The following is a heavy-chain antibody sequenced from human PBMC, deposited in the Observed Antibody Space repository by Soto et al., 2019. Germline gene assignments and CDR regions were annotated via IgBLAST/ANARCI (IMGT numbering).Heavy chain of an antibody. D-gene: IGHD2-15*01. V-gene: IGHV1-8*01. CDR1: GYTFTSYD. CDR2: MNPKNDNT. J-gene: IGHJ6*02. Sequence: ASVKVSCKASGYTFTSYDIIWVRKAPGQGLEWMGWMNPKNDNTASGQRFQGRVTLTRNTSITTAYMELTSLTSEDTAVYYCARGVGANNYYYGMDVWGQGTTVTVSS. CDR3: ARGVGANNYYYGMDV.